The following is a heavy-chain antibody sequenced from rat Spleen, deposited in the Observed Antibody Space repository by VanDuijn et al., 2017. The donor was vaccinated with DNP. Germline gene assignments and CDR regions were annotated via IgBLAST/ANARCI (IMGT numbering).Heavy chain of an antibody. D-gene: IGHD1-5*01. CDR3: TRGIGTTTGYLDY. V-gene: IGHV5-36*01. CDR2: ISWGGSST. CDR1: GFTFDDNG. Sequence: EVKLVESGGGLVQPGRSLKLSCAASGFTFDDNGMAWVRQAPKNGLERVASISWGGSSTYYLDNVKGRFTISRDNAKNALYLQMNNLRSEDTAIYYCTRGIGTTTGYLDYWGQGVMVTVSS. J-gene: IGHJ2*01.